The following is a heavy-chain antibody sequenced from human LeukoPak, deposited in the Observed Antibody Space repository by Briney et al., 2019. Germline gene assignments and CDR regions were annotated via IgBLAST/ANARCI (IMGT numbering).Heavy chain of an antibody. CDR3: ARARWYCTNGVCYRSWFDP. CDR2: INHSGST. CDR1: GGSFSGYY. D-gene: IGHD2-8*01. V-gene: IGHV4-34*01. Sequence: SGTLSLTCAVYGGSFSGYYWSWIRQPPGKGLEWIGEINHSGSTNYNPSLKSRVTISVDTSKNQFSLKLSSVTAADTAVYYCARARWYCTNGVCYRSWFDPWGQGTQVTVSS. J-gene: IGHJ5*02.